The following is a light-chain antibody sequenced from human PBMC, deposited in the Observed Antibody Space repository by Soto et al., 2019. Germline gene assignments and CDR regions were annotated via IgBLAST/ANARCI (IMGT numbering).Light chain of an antibody. CDR3: SSHAGSNNVV. V-gene: IGLV2-8*01. CDR2: EVS. CDR1: SSDVGGYNY. J-gene: IGLJ3*02. Sequence: QSALTQPASVSGSPGQSITISCTGTSSDVGGYNYVSWYQHHPGKAPKFLIYEVSRRPFGVPDRFSGSKSGNTASLTVSGLQAEDEADYYCSSHAGSNNVVFGGGTQLTVL.